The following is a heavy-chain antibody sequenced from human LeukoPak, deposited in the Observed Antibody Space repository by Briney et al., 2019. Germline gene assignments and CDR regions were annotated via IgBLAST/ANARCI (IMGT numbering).Heavy chain of an antibody. Sequence: PGGSLRLSCAASGFTFSSYSMNWVRQAPGKGLEWVSSISSSSSYIYYADSVKGRFTISRDNAKNSLYLQMNSLRAEDTAVYYCARGPYTHYHSSGGYYNWFDPWGQGTLVTVSS. CDR3: ARGPYTHYHSSGGYYNWFDP. CDR2: ISSSSSYI. CDR1: GFTFSSYS. V-gene: IGHV3-21*01. J-gene: IGHJ5*02. D-gene: IGHD3-22*01.